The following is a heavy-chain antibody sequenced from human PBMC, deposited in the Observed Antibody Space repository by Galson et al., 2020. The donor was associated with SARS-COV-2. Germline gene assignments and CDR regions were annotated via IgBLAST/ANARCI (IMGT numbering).Heavy chain of an antibody. CDR3: ARGPSMVRGFIIPYYFDY. V-gene: IGHV1-69*13. D-gene: IGHD3-10*01. J-gene: IGHJ4*02. CDR1: GGTFSSYA. Sequence: SVKVSCKASGGTFSSYAISWVRQAPGQGLEWMGGIIPIFGTANYAQKFQGRVTITADESTSTAYMELSSLRSEDTAVYYCARGPSMVRGFIIPYYFDYWGQGTLVTVAS. CDR2: IIPIFGTA.